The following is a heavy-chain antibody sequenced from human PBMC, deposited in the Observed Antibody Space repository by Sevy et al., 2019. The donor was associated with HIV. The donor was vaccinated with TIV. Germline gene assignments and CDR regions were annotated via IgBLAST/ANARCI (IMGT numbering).Heavy chain of an antibody. V-gene: IGHV3-30*18. D-gene: IGHD3-16*01. CDR2: ISYDGSYR. J-gene: IGHJ6*02. CDR1: GFTFGTYD. CDR3: AKNRPPGGSLFSRHGMDV. Sequence: GGSLRLSCAASGFTFGTYDMHWVRQAPGKGLEWVAIISYDGSYRYYADSVRGRFSMSRDNSKNTMYLQMSGLLIEDTAVYYCAKNRPPGGSLFSRHGMDVWGRGTTVIVSS.